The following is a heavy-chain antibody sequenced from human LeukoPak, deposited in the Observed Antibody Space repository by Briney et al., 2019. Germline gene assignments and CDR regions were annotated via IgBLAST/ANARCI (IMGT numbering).Heavy chain of an antibody. J-gene: IGHJ5*02. CDR2: IYHSGST. D-gene: IGHD2-21*02. V-gene: IGHV4-34*01. CDR3: ARVVVVVTAILGSWFDP. CDR1: GGSFSGYY. Sequence: SETLSLTCAVYGGSFSGYYWSWIRQPPGKGLEWIGSIYHSGSTYYNPSLKSRVTISVDTSKNQFSLKLSSVTAADTAVYYCARVVVVVTAILGSWFDPWGQGTLVTVSS.